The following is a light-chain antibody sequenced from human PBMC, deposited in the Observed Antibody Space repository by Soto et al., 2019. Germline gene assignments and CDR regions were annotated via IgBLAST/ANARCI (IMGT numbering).Light chain of an antibody. CDR3: QKFNTAPLT. Sequence: DIQMTQSPSSLSASVGDRVTITCRASQDISVYLAWYQQKPGKGPKLLIYSASTLPTGVPSRFSGSGSGTDFTLTISSLQPEDVATYFCQKFNTAPLTFGQGTRLEIK. V-gene: IGKV1-27*01. CDR2: SAS. J-gene: IGKJ5*01. CDR1: QDISVY.